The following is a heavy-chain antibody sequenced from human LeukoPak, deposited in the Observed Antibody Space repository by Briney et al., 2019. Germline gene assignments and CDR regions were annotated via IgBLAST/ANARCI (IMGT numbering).Heavy chain of an antibody. V-gene: IGHV1-3*01. D-gene: IGHD6-19*01. Sequence: PGASVKVSCKASGYTFTSYAMHWVRQAPGQRLEWMGWINAGNGNTKYSQKFQGRVTITRNTSISTAYMELSSLRSEDTAVYYCARGPQYSSQWYFFDYWGQGTLVTVSS. CDR1: GYTFTSYA. CDR3: ARGPQYSSQWYFFDY. J-gene: IGHJ4*02. CDR2: INAGNGNT.